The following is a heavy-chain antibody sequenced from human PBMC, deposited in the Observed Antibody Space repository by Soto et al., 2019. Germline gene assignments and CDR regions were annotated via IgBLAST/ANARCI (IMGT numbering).Heavy chain of an antibody. CDR3: AKDHYDYIWGSLGFQH. CDR2: ISGSGGST. D-gene: IGHD3-16*01. Sequence: EVQLLDSGGGLVQPGGSLRLSCAASGFTFSSYAMSWVRQAPGKGLEWVSAISGSGGSTYYADSVKGRFTISRDNSKNTLYLQMNSLRAEDTAVYYCAKDHYDYIWGSLGFQHWGQGTLVTVSS. CDR1: GFTFSSYA. J-gene: IGHJ1*01. V-gene: IGHV3-23*01.